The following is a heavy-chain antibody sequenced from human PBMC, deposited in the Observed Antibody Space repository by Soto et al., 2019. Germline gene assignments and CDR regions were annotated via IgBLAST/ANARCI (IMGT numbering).Heavy chain of an antibody. CDR2: IIPIFGTA. CDR1: GGTFSSYA. CDR3: ASSIVVVPAAPFDY. J-gene: IGHJ4*02. D-gene: IGHD2-2*01. Sequence: KVSCKASGGTFSSYAISWVRQAPGQGLEWMGGIIPIFGTANYAQKFQGRVTITADESTSTAYMELSSLRSEDTAVYYCASSIVVVPAAPFDYWGQGTLVTVSS. V-gene: IGHV1-69*01.